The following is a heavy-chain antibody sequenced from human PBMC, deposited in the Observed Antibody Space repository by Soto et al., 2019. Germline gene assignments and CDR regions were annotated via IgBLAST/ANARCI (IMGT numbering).Heavy chain of an antibody. J-gene: IGHJ4*02. CDR2: ISYDGSNK. D-gene: IGHD6-19*01. CDR3: ARDSGWYEDFDY. CDR1: GFTFSSYA. Sequence: VQLVESGGGVVQPGRSLRLSCAASGFTFSSYAMHWVRQAPGKGLEWVAVISYDGSNKYYADSVKGRFTISRDNSKNTLYLQMNSLRAEDTAVYYCARDSGWYEDFDYWGQGTLVTVSS. V-gene: IGHV3-30-3*01.